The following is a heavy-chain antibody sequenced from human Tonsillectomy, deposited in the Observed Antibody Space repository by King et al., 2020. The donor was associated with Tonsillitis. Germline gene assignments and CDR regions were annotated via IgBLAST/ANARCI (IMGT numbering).Heavy chain of an antibody. V-gene: IGHV1-18*01. CDR3: ARAGYCSSTSCYFYGMDV. D-gene: IGHD2-2*01. Sequence: QLVQSGAEVKKPGASVKVSCKASGYTFISYGISWVRQAPGQGLEWMGWSSAYNGNTNYAQKLQGRVTMTTDTSTSTAYMELRSLRSDDTAVYYCARAGYCSSTSCYFYGMDVWGQGTTVTVAS. CDR1: GYTFISYG. CDR2: SSAYNGNT. J-gene: IGHJ6*02.